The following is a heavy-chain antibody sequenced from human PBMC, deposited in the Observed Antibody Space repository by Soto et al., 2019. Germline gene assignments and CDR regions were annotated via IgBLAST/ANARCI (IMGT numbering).Heavy chain of an antibody. CDR3: AKDAVSGDGIWLLDT. CDR2: LLRSGSTT. V-gene: IGHV3-23*01. J-gene: IGHJ5*02. Sequence: GGSLRLSCAASGFTFSSYAMSWVRQAPGKGLEWVSSLLRSGSTTYYADSVKGRFTISSDISANSLYLQMDSLRAEDTAVHYCAKDAVSGDGIWLLDTWGQGTVVTVSS. CDR1: GFTFSSYA. D-gene: IGHD4-17*01.